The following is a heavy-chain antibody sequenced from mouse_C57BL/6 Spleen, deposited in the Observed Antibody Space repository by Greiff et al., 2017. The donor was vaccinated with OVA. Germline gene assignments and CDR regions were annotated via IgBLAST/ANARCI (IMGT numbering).Heavy chain of an antibody. CDR3: ARKDWDYYEMDD. CDR2: IYPGSGNT. J-gene: IGHJ4*01. D-gene: IGHD4-1*01. V-gene: IGHV1-76*01. Sequence: QVQLQQSGAELVRPVASVQLSCTASVYTFTVYFINWVKHRPGQGLALIARIYPGSGNTYYNEQFKGNATLTAEKSSSTAYMQLSSLTSEDSAVYFCARKDWDYYEMDDRGKGTSVTVDS. CDR1: VYTFTVYF.